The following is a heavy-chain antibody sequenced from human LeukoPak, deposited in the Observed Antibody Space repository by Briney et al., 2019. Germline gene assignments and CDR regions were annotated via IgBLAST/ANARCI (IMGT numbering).Heavy chain of an antibody. V-gene: IGHV1-69*06. CDR3: ARGTSSNYDILTGYYNVRQDAFDI. CDR1: GGTFSSYA. Sequence: SVKVTCKASGGTFSSYAISWVRQAPGQGLEWMGGIIPIFGTANYAQKFQGRVTITADKSTSTAYMELSSLRSEDTAVYYCARGTSSNYDILTGYYNVRQDAFDIWGQGTMVTVSS. CDR2: IIPIFGTA. D-gene: IGHD3-9*01. J-gene: IGHJ3*02.